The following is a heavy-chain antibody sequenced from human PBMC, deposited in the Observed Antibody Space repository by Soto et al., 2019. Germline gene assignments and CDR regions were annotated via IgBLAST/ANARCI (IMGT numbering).Heavy chain of an antibody. CDR3: ASHCSSTSCYTDWFDP. Sequence: GXSVKVSCKASAGTFSSYAISWVRQAPGQGLEWMGGIIPIFGTANYAQKFQGRVTITADKSTSTAYMELSSLRSEDTAVYYCASHCSSTSCYTDWFDPWGQGTLVTASS. J-gene: IGHJ5*02. CDR1: AGTFSSYA. D-gene: IGHD2-2*02. V-gene: IGHV1-69*06. CDR2: IIPIFGTA.